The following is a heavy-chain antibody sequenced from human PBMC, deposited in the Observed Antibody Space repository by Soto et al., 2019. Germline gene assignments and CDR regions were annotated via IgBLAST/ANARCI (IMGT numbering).Heavy chain of an antibody. V-gene: IGHV3-64*01. CDR1: GFTFSSYA. Sequence: GGSLRLSCAASGFTFSSYAMHWVRQAPGKGLEYVSAISSNGGSTHYANSVKGRFTISRDNSKNTLYLQMNSLRVEDTAVYYCAKLRYFDWSSYNWFEYWGQGTPVTVSS. J-gene: IGHJ5*01. D-gene: IGHD3-9*01. CDR3: AKLRYFDWSSYNWFEY. CDR2: ISSNGGST.